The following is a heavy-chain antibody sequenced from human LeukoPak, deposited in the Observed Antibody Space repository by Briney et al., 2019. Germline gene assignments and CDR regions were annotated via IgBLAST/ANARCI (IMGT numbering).Heavy chain of an antibody. CDR1: GFTFSSYS. V-gene: IGHV3-21*01. CDR3: ARVRIYQLLTFDY. J-gene: IGHJ4*02. D-gene: IGHD2-2*01. Sequence: GGPLRLSCAASGFTFSSYSMNWVRQAPGKGLEWVSSISSSSSYIYYADSVKGRFTISRDNAKNSLYLQMNSLRAEDTAVYYCARVRIYQLLTFDYWGQGTLVTVSS. CDR2: ISSSSSYI.